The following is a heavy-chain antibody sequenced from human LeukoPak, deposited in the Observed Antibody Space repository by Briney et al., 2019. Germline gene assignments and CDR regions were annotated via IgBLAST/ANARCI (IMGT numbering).Heavy chain of an antibody. J-gene: IGHJ6*02. CDR3: AGSAGLWGSIAVAGTDYYYGMDV. CDR2: IYYSGST. CDR1: GGSISSYY. Sequence: SETLSLTCTVSGGSISSYYWSWIRQPPGKGLEWIGYIYYSGSTNYNPSLKSRVTISVDTSKNQFSLKLSSVTAADTAVYYCAGSAGLWGSIAVAGTDYYYGMDVWGQGTTVTVSS. V-gene: IGHV4-59*08. D-gene: IGHD6-19*01.